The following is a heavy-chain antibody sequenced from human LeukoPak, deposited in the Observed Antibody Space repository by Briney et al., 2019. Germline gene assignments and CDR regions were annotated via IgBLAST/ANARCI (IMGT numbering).Heavy chain of an antibody. J-gene: IGHJ4*02. D-gene: IGHD4-17*01. CDR2: ISSSSSYI. CDR1: GFTFSSYS. Sequence: GGSLRLSCAASGFTFSSYSMNWVRQAPGRGLEWVSSISSSSSYIYYADSVKGRFTISRDNAKNSLYLQMNSLRAEDTAVYYCAREYGDYGPQSDYWGQGTLVTVSS. V-gene: IGHV3-21*01. CDR3: AREYGDYGPQSDY.